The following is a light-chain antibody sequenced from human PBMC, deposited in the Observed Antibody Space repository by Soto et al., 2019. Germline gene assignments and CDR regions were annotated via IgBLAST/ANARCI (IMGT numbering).Light chain of an antibody. CDR2: EVS. Sequence: QSALTQPASVSGSPGQSITISCTGTSSDVGGYNYVSWYQQHPGKAPKLMIYEVSNRPSGVSNRFSGSKSGNTASLTISGLQDEDDADYYCSSYTSSSTSVVFGGGTQLTVL. J-gene: IGLJ2*01. CDR3: SSYTSSSTSVV. CDR1: SSDVGGYNY. V-gene: IGLV2-14*01.